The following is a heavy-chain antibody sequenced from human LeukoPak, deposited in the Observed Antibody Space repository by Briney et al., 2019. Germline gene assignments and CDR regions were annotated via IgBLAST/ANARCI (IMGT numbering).Heavy chain of an antibody. CDR3: ARGGPAPVYYYYMDV. CDR2: IYYSGST. J-gene: IGHJ6*03. CDR1: GGSISSYY. Sequence: SETLSLTCTVSGGSISSYYWSWIRQPPGKGLEWIGYIYYSGSTNYNPSLKSRVTISVDTSKNQFPLKLSSVTAADTAVYYCARGGPAPVYYYYMDVWGKGTTVTVSS. D-gene: IGHD3-16*01. V-gene: IGHV4-59*08.